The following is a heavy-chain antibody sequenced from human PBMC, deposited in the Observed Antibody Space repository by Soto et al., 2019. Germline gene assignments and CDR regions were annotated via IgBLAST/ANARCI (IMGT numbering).Heavy chain of an antibody. Sequence: ASVKVSCKASGYTFTSYAMNWVRQAPGQGLEWMGWINTNTGNPTYAQGFTGRFVFSLDTSVSTAYLQICSLKAEDTAVYYCAREIYSNPLWVYYYYGMDVWGQGTMVTVSS. D-gene: IGHD4-4*01. V-gene: IGHV7-4-1*01. CDR1: GYTFTSYA. CDR3: AREIYSNPLWVYYYYGMDV. J-gene: IGHJ6*02. CDR2: INTNTGNP.